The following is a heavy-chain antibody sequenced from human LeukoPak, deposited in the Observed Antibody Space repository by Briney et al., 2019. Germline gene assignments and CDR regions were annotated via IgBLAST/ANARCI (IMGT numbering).Heavy chain of an antibody. CDR2: ISYDGSNK. CDR1: GFTFSSYG. V-gene: IGHV3-30*18. D-gene: IGHD3-22*01. J-gene: IGHJ4*02. Sequence: GGSLRLSSAASGFTFSSYGMHWVGQAPGKGLEWVAVISYDGSNKYYADSVKGRFTISRDNSKNTLYLQMNSLRAEDTAVYYCAKTYSSSGYPGRDYWGQGTLVTVSS. CDR3: AKTYSSSGYPGRDY.